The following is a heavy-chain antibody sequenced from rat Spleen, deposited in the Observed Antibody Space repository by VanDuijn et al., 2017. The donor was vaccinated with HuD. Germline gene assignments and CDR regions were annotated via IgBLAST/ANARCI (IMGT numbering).Heavy chain of an antibody. CDR1: GFTFSDYN. D-gene: IGHD1-12*02. CDR3: ARSDGTHYYLPFAN. Sequence: EVQLVESGGGLVQPGRSLKLSCAASGFTFSDYNMAWVRQAPKKGLEWVAYISTGGGSTYYRDSVKGRFTISRNNAKSTLYLQMDSLRSEDTGTYFCARSDGTHYYLPFANWGQGTLVTVSS. J-gene: IGHJ3*01. CDR2: ISTGGGST. V-gene: IGHV5-25*01.